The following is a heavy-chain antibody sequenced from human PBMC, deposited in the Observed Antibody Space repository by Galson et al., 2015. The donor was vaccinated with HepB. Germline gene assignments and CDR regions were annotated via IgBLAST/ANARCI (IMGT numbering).Heavy chain of an antibody. J-gene: IGHJ5*02. V-gene: IGHV1-69*13. CDR1: GGTFSSYA. D-gene: IGHD2-15*01. CDR3: ARGGDIVEVVAALVEGSWFDP. CDR2: IIPIFGTA. Sequence: SVKVSCKASGGTFSSYAISWVRQAPGQGLEWMGGIIPIFGTANYAQKFQGRVTITADESTSTAYMELSSLRSEDTAVYYCARGGDIVEVVAALVEGSWFDPWGQGTPVTVSS.